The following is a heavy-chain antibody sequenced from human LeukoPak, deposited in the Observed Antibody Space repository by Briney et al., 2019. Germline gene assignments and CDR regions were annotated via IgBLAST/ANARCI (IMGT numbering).Heavy chain of an antibody. V-gene: IGHV4-31*11. Sequence: SETLSLTCAVYGGSFSGYYWSWIRQHPGKGLEWIGYIYYSGSTYYNPSLKSRVTISVDTSKNQFSLKLSSVTAADTAVYYCARDGRYGMDVWGQGTTVTVSS. CDR1: GGSFSGYY. J-gene: IGHJ6*02. CDR2: IYYSGST. CDR3: ARDGRYGMDV.